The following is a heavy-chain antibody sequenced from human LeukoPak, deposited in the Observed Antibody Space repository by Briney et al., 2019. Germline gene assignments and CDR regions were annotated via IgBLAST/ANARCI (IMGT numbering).Heavy chain of an antibody. V-gene: IGHV4-61*01. CDR1: GGSVNSGSYY. CDR3: ARDTYNYDGSGYYYLDY. D-gene: IGHD3-22*01. J-gene: IGHJ4*02. Sequence: SETLSLTCTVSGGSVNSGSYYWSWIRQPPGQGLEWIGYIYYSGSTNYNPSLKSRVTLSVDTYKNQFSLKLSSVTAADTAVYYCARDTYNYDGSGYYYLDYWGQGTLVTVSS. CDR2: IYYSGST.